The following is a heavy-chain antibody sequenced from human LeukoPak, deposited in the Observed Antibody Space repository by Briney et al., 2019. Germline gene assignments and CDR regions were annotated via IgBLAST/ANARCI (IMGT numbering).Heavy chain of an antibody. D-gene: IGHD3-22*01. V-gene: IGHV3-23*01. Sequence: PGGSLRLSCAVSGITLSNYGMSWVRQAPGKGLEWVAGISGSGGRTSYADSVKGRFTISRDNPKNTLYLQMNSLRAEDTAVYFCARRGVVIRVILVGFHKEAYYFDSWGQGALVTVSS. CDR2: ISGSGGRT. CDR3: ARRGVVIRVILVGFHKEAYYFDS. CDR1: GITLSNYG. J-gene: IGHJ4*02.